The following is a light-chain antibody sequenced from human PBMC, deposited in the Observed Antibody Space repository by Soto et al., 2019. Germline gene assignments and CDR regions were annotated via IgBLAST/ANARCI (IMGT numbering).Light chain of an antibody. V-gene: IGKV3-20*01. CDR2: GAS. Sequence: EIVLTQSPGSLSLSPGQRATLSCRASQSVDTTFFAWYQKKPGQAPRLLIYGASKRANGIPDRFSVSGSGTDFTLIISRMEPEAFAVYYCQQYMSSVTFGQGTKVEIK. CDR3: QQYMSSVT. CDR1: QSVDTTF. J-gene: IGKJ1*01.